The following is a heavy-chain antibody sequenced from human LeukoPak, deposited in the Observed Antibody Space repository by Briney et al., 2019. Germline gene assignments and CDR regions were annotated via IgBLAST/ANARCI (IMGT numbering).Heavy chain of an antibody. Sequence: SVKVSCKASGFTFTSSAMQWVRQARGQRLEWIRWIVVGSGNTNYAQKFQERVTITRDMSTSTAYMELSSLRSEDTAVYYCAAVYPGYWDYGMDVWGQGTTVTVSS. CDR1: GFTFTSSA. CDR2: IVVGSGNT. V-gene: IGHV1-58*02. D-gene: IGHD6-25*01. J-gene: IGHJ6*02. CDR3: AAVYPGYWDYGMDV.